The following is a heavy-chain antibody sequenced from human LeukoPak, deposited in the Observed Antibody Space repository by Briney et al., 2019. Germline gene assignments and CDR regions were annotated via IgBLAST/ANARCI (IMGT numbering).Heavy chain of an antibody. D-gene: IGHD2-15*01. CDR3: ARPQVVRAARSDAFDI. CDR2: ISTTSSAI. J-gene: IGHJ3*02. V-gene: IGHV3-48*01. CDR1: GFTFSEYS. Sequence: GGSLRLSCAASGFTFSEYSLNWVRQAPGKGLEWVSYISTTSSAIYYADSVKGRFTISRDNAKNSLYLQMNSLRAEDTAVYYCARPQVVRAARSDAFDIWGQGTMVTVSS.